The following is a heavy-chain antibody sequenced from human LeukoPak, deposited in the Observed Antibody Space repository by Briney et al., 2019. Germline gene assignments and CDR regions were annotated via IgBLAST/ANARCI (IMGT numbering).Heavy chain of an antibody. CDR1: GGSISSYY. J-gene: IGHJ3*02. V-gene: IGHV4-59*01. CDR2: IYYSGST. CDR3: ARAPPYIVATWGLNDAFDI. Sequence: SETLSLTCTVSGGSISSYYLSWIRQPPGKGLEWIGYIYYSGSTNYNAAPESRGTISVDTSTSQFSLKLSSVTAADTAVYYCARAPPYIVATWGLNDAFDIWGQGTMVTVSS. D-gene: IGHD5-12*01.